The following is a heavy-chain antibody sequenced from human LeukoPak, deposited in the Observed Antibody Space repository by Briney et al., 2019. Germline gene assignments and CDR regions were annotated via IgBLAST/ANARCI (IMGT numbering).Heavy chain of an antibody. CDR3: ARVVGATNLDY. V-gene: IGHV3-30*03. J-gene: IGHJ4*02. CDR1: GFTFSSYG. Sequence: GGSLRLSCAASGFTFSSYGMHWVRQAPGKGLEWVAVISYDGSNKYYADSVGGRFTISRDNAKNTPYLQMNSLRADDTAVYYCARVVGATNLDYWGQGTLVTVSS. CDR2: ISYDGSNK. D-gene: IGHD1-26*01.